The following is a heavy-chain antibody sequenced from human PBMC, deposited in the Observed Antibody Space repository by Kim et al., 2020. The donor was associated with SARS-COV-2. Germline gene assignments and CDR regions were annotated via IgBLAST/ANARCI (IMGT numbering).Heavy chain of an antibody. CDR2: ISVYNGNT. CDR3: ARDPGISSHSRNFDY. CDR1: GYPFTSYG. J-gene: IGHJ4*02. D-gene: IGHD3-3*02. Sequence: ASVKVSCKASGYPFTSYGISWVRQAPGQGLEWMGWISVYNGNTNYAQNLQGRVTMTTDTSTTTVYMELRSLRSDDTAVYYCARDPGISSHSRNFDYWGQGTLVTVSS. V-gene: IGHV1-18*01.